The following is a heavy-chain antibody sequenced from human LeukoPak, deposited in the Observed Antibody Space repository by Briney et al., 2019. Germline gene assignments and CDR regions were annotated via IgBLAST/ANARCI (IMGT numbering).Heavy chain of an antibody. CDR2: ISWNSGTI. V-gene: IGHV3-9*01. Sequence: PGRSLRLSCAASGFTFDDYGMHWVRQAPGKGPEWVSGISWNSGTIGYADSVKGRFTISRDNAKNSLYLQMNSLRAGDTAVYYCARGGIAAAGSQPYYYYGMDVWGQGTTVTVSS. CDR3: ARGGIAAAGSQPYYYYGMDV. J-gene: IGHJ6*02. CDR1: GFTFDDYG. D-gene: IGHD6-13*01.